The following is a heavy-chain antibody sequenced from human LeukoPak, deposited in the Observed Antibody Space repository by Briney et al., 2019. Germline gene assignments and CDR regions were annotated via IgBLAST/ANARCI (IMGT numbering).Heavy chain of an antibody. V-gene: IGHV4-59*01. CDR2: IYYSGST. D-gene: IGHD6-19*01. CDR3: ARGSGWYYPDY. Sequence: SETLSLTCIVSGGSISGYYWSWIRQPPGKGLEWIGYIYYSGSTNYNPSLKSRVTISVDTSKNQFSLKLSSVTAADTAVYYCARGSGWYYPDYWGQGTLVTVSS. CDR1: GGSISGYY. J-gene: IGHJ4*02.